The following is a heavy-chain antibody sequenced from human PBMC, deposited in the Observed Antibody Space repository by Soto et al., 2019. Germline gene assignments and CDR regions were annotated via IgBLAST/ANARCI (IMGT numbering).Heavy chain of an antibody. CDR2: INPSGGSS. CDR3: ARVYCSGGSCYSIDY. D-gene: IGHD2-15*01. CDR1: GYTFTSYF. V-gene: IGHV1-46*03. Sequence: QVQLVQSGAEVKKPGASVKVSCKASGYTFTSYFMHWVRQAPGQGLEWVGIINPSGGSSSYAQKFQGRVTMTRDTSTRTVYMELSSLRSEDTAVYYCARVYCSGGSCYSIDYWGQGTLVTVSS. J-gene: IGHJ4*02.